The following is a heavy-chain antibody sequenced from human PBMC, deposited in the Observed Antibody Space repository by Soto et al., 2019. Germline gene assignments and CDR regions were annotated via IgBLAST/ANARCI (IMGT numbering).Heavy chain of an antibody. CDR2: IYSGGST. Sequence: LRLSCAASGFTVSSNYMSWVRQAPGKGLEWVSVIYSGGSTYYADSVKGRFTISRDNSKNTLYLQMNSLRAEDTAVYYCARDKLVRGDYVWGREGMDGWGQGTTVTLCS. CDR1: GFTVSSNY. CDR3: ARDKLVRGDYVWGREGMDG. V-gene: IGHV3-53*01. J-gene: IGHJ6*02. D-gene: IGHD3-16*01.